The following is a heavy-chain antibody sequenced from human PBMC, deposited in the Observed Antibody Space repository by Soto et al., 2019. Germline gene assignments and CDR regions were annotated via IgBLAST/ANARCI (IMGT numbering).Heavy chain of an antibody. CDR2: IWYDGSNK. CDR1: GFTFSSYG. D-gene: IGHD3-22*01. Sequence: GGSLRLSCAASGFTFSSYGMHWVRQAPGKGLEWVAVIWYDGSNKYYADSVKGRFTISRDNSKNTLYLQMNSLRAEDTAVYYCARDSGDYYDSSGYYDLGYWGQGTLVTVSS. J-gene: IGHJ4*02. CDR3: ARDSGDYYDSSGYYDLGY. V-gene: IGHV3-33*01.